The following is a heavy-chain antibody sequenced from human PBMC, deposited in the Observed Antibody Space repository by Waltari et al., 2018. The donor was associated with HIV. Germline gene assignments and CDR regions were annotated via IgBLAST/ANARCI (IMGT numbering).Heavy chain of an antibody. CDR1: SGFRFGDPV. CDR3: ARWGRSGYYAFEE. V-gene: IGHV4-4*02. D-gene: IGHD3-22*01. J-gene: IGHJ4*02. CDR2: IYPSGST. Sequence: VHLEESGGGLVQPGQSLRLSCATSGFRFGDPVMSWVRQPPGKGLEWIGEIYPSGSTTSNPSLKSRVALSVDKSKNQFSLKLTSVTAADTAVYYCARWGRSGYYAFEEWGQGTLVTVSS.